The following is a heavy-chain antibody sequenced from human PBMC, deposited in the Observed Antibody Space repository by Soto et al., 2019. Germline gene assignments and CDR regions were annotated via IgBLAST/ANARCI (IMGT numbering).Heavy chain of an antibody. CDR1: GGSISSSSYY. J-gene: IGHJ4*02. V-gene: IGHV4-39*01. CDR2: IYYSGST. CDR3: ARRKAYVFDY. Sequence: PSETLSLTCTVSGGSISSSSYYWGWIRQPPGKGLEWIGSIYYSGSTYYNPSLKSRVTISVDTSKNQFSLKLSSVTAADTAVYYCARRKAYVFDYWGQGTLVTVSS. D-gene: IGHD3-10*02.